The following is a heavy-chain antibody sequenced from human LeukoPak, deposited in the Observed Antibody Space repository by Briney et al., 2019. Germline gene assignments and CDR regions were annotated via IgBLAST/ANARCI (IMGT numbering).Heavy chain of an antibody. J-gene: IGHJ4*02. V-gene: IGHV2-70*04. CDR2: IDWDDDK. CDR3: ARGGGSSWIDY. Sequence: ASGPTLVNPTQTLTLTCTFSGFSLTTSGMRVSWIRQPPGKALEWLARIDWDDDKFHSTSLKTRLTISKDTSKNQVVLTMTNMDPVDTATYYCARGGGSSWIDYWGQGTLVTVSS. CDR1: GFSLTTSGMR. D-gene: IGHD2-15*01.